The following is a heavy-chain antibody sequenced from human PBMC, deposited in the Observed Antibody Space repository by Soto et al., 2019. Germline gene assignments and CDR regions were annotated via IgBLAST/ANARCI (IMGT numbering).Heavy chain of an antibody. CDR2: MNPNSVNT. CDR1: GYTFTSYD. J-gene: IGHJ4*02. Sequence: ASLKVSCKASGYTFTSYDINCVRQATGQGLEWMGWMNPNSVNTGYAQKFQGRVTMTRNTSISTAYMELSSLRSEDTAVYYCAVLGGVIVIPSPFDYWGQGTLVTVSS. D-gene: IGHD3-16*02. V-gene: IGHV1-8*01. CDR3: AVLGGVIVIPSPFDY.